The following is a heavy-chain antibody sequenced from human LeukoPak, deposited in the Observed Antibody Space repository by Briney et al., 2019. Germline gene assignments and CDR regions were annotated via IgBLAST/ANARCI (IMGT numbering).Heavy chain of an antibody. CDR3: ARELYYDSSGYYPYFDY. CDR2: ISYDGSNK. J-gene: IGHJ4*02. D-gene: IGHD3-22*01. CDR1: GFTFSSYA. Sequence: PGGSLRLSCAASGFTFSSYAMHWVRQAPGKGLEWVAVISYDGSNKYYADSVEGRFTISRDNSKNTLYLQMNSLRAEDTAVYYCARELYYDSSGYYPYFDYWGQGTLVTVSS. V-gene: IGHV3-30-3*01.